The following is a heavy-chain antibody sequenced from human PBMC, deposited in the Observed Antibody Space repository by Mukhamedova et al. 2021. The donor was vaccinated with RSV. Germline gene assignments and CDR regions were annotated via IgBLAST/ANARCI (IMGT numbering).Heavy chain of an antibody. CDR2: VKSSGTI. J-gene: IGHJ4*02. D-gene: IGHD2-2*01. V-gene: IGHV3-15*07. Sequence: VGRVKSSGTIDYAAPVKGRFTISRDDSKNTLFLQMTSLKTEDTAIYYCTADVPDAMPQVDYWGQGTLVTVSS. CDR3: TADVPDAMPQVDY.